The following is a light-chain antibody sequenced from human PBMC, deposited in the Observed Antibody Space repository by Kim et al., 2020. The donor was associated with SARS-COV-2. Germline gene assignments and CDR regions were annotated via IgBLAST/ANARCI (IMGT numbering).Light chain of an antibody. CDR1: NSNIGVNY. J-gene: IGLJ2*01. Sequence: QSVLTQPPSASGSPGQRVTISCSGANSNIGVNYAYWYQQLPGTAPKLLIYKNNQRPSGVTDRFSGSKSGTSASLAISGLRSEDEAEYFCAAWDARLNLVFGGGTKVTVL. CDR3: AAWDARLNLV. CDR2: KNN. V-gene: IGLV1-47*01.